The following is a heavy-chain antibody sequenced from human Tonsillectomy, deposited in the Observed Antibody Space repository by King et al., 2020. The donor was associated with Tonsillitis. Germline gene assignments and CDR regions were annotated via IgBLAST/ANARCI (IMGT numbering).Heavy chain of an antibody. Sequence: VQLVESGGGLVKPGGSLRLSCAASGFTFSSYSMNWVRQAPGKGLEWVSSISSSSSYIYYAYSVKGRFTISRDNAKNSLYLQMNSLRAEDTAVYYCARGGTYGDHYYYYGMDVWGQGTTVTVSS. CDR2: ISSSSSYI. CDR3: ARGGTYGDHYYYYGMDV. D-gene: IGHD4-17*01. J-gene: IGHJ6*02. V-gene: IGHV3-21*01. CDR1: GFTFSSYS.